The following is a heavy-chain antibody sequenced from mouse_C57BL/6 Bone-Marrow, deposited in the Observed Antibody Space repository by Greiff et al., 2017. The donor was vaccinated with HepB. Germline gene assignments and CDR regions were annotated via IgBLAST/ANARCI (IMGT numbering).Heavy chain of an antibody. J-gene: IGHJ4*01. D-gene: IGHD1-1*01. CDR3: TTWSSYAMDY. V-gene: IGHV14-4*01. CDR1: GFNIKDDY. Sequence: VQLQQSGAELVRPGASVKLSCTASGFNIKDDYMHWVKRRPEQGLEWIGWIDPENGDTEYASKFQGKATITADTSSNTAYLQLSSLTSEDTAVYYCTTWSSYAMDYWGQGTSVTVSS. CDR2: IDPENGDT.